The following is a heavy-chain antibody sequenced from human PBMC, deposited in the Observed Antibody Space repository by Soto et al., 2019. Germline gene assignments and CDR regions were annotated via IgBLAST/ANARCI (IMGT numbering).Heavy chain of an antibody. J-gene: IGHJ6*02. V-gene: IGHV3-23*01. D-gene: IGHD4-17*01. CDR3: AKDPSLDDYGDYGYYYYGMDV. CDR1: GFTFSSYA. CDR2: ISGSGGST. Sequence: PGGSLRLSCAASGFTFSSYAMSWVRQAPGKGLEWVSAISGSGGSTYYADSVKGRFTISRDNSKNTLYLQMNSLRAEDTAVYYCAKDPSLDDYGDYGYYYYGMDVWGQGTTITVSS.